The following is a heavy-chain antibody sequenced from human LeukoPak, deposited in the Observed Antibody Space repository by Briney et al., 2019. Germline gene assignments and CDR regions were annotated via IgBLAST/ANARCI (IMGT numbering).Heavy chain of an antibody. CDR1: GFTFSSYA. Sequence: GGSLRLSCAASGFTFSSYAMSWVRQTPGKGLEWVSAISGSGGSTYYADSVRGRFTISRDNSKNTLYLQMNTLRAEDTAVYYCATTKQARRYFDYWGQGTLVTVSS. J-gene: IGHJ4*02. CDR2: ISGSGGST. V-gene: IGHV3-23*01. CDR3: ATTKQARRYFDY. D-gene: IGHD1-1*01.